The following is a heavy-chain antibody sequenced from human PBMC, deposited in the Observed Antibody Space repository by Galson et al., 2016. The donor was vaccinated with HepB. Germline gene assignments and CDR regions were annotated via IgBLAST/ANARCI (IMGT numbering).Heavy chain of an antibody. Sequence: TLSLTCGVSGDSISSGGYSWSWIRQPPGKGLEWIGYMHYSGRTYYNPSLKNRVNISVDRSKNHFSLNLTSVAAADTAVYYCARVRQWLLDAFDFWGQGTMVTVSS. D-gene: IGHD6-19*01. CDR2: MHYSGRT. CDR3: ARVRQWLLDAFDF. CDR1: GDSISSGGYS. V-gene: IGHV4-30-2*01. J-gene: IGHJ3*01.